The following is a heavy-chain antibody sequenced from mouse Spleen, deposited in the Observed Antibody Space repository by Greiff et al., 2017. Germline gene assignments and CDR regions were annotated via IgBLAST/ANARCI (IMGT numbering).Heavy chain of an antibody. CDR3: ARGPTVVESPYWYFDV. J-gene: IGHJ1*03. Sequence: VQLKESGPGLVKPSQSLSLTCSVTGYSITSGYYWNWIRQFPGNKLEWMGYISYDGSNNYNPSLKNRISITRDTSKNQFFLKLNSVTTEDTATYYCARGPTVVESPYWYFDVWGTGTTVTVSS. CDR1: GYSITSGYY. CDR2: ISYDGSN. D-gene: IGHD1-1*01. V-gene: IGHV3-6*01.